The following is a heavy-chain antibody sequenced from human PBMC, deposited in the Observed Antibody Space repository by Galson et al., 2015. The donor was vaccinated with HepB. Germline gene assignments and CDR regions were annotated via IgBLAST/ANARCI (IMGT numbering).Heavy chain of an antibody. CDR3: ATGGVGATFRDYYYYGMDV. CDR1: GYSFTSYW. D-gene: IGHD1-26*01. CDR2: IDPSDSYT. J-gene: IGHJ6*02. Sequence: QSGAEVKKPGESLRISCKGSGYSFTSYWISWVRQMPGKGLEWMGRIDPSDSYTNYSPSFQGHVTISADKSISTAYLQWSSLKASDTAMYYCATGGVGATFRDYYYYGMDVWGQGTTVTVSS. V-gene: IGHV5-10-1*01.